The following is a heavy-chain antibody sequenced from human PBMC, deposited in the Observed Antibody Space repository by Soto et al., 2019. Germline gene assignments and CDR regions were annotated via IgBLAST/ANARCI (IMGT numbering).Heavy chain of an antibody. CDR2: IIPIFGTA. CDR1: GGTFSSYA. V-gene: IGHV1-69*06. D-gene: IGHD2-2*02. Sequence: SVKVSCKASGGTFSSYAISWVRQAPGQGLEWMGGIIPIFGTANYAQKFQGRVTITADKSTSTAYMELSSLGSEDTAVYYCARELVPAAIDYYYGMDVWGQGTTVTVSS. J-gene: IGHJ6*02. CDR3: ARELVPAAIDYYYGMDV.